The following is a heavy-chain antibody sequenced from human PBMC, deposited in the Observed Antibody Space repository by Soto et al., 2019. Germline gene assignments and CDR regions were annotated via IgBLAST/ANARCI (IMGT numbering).Heavy chain of an antibody. V-gene: IGHV3-48*02. D-gene: IGHD3-10*01. CDR2: ISRSSTGI. J-gene: IGHJ6*02. Sequence: EVQLVESGGGLVQPGGSLRLSCAASGFTFSLYSMSWVRQAPGNGLEWVSYISRSSTGIHYADSLKGRFTISRDDATTSMHLQMNSLRDGDTAVYYCARAVTWGLDVWGQGTTVSISS. CDR3: ARAVTWGLDV. CDR1: GFTFSLYS.